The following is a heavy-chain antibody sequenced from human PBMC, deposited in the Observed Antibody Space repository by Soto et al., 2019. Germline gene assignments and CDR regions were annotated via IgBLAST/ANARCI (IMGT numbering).Heavy chain of an antibody. Sequence: TLSLTCTVSGGSLSSYYWSWIRQPAGKGLEWIGRIYTSGSTNYNPSLKSRVTMSVDTSKNQFSLNLSSVTAAADTAVYYCARDRITLANDAFDIWGQGTMVTVSS. J-gene: IGHJ3*02. CDR3: ARDRITLANDAFDI. CDR1: GGSLSSYY. CDR2: IYTSGST. V-gene: IGHV4-4*07. D-gene: IGHD3-10*01.